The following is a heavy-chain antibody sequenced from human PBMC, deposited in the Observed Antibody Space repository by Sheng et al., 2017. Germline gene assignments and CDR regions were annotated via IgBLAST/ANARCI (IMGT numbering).Heavy chain of an antibody. CDR3: ARGSVPGDYTIDY. CDR2: ISYDGSNK. D-gene: IGHD4-17*01. CDR1: GFTFSSYA. Sequence: QVQLVESGGGVVQPGRSLRLSCAASGFTFSSYAMHWVRQAPGKGLEWVAVISYDGSNKYYADSVKGRFTISRDNSKNTLYLQMNSLRAEDTAVYYCARGSVPGDYTIDYWGQGTLVTVSS. V-gene: IGHV3-30*04. J-gene: IGHJ4*02.